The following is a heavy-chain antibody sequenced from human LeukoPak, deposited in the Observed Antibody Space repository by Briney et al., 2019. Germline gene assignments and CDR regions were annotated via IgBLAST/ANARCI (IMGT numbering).Heavy chain of an antibody. V-gene: IGHV3-74*01. CDR2: INSDGSST. CDR3: AKDLRQNWNPAYNWFDP. Sequence: QPGGSLRLSCAASGFTFSSYWMHWVRQAPGKGLVWVSRINSDGSSTSYADSVKGRFTISRDNAKNTLYLQMNSLRAEDTAVYYCAKDLRQNWNPAYNWFDPWGQGTLVTVSS. J-gene: IGHJ5*02. CDR1: GFTFSSYW. D-gene: IGHD1-1*01.